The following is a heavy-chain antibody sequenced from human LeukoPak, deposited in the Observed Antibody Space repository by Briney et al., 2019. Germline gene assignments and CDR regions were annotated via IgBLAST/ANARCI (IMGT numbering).Heavy chain of an antibody. Sequence: AGGSLRLSCAASGFTFSSYAMHWVRQAPGKGLEWVAVISYDGSNKYYADSVKGRFTISRDNSRNTLYLQMNSLRAEDTAVYYCARDNSQETYYYDSSGYYDYWGQGTLVTVSS. J-gene: IGHJ4*02. D-gene: IGHD3-22*01. CDR3: ARDNSQETYYYDSSGYYDY. CDR2: ISYDGSNK. V-gene: IGHV3-30-3*01. CDR1: GFTFSSYA.